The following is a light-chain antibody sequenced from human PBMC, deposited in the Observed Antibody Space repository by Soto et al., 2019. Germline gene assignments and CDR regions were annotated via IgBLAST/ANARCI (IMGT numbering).Light chain of an antibody. Sequence: SSELTQPPSVSVSPGQTASITCSGDKLGDKYACWYQQKPGQSPVLVIYQDSKRPSGIPERFSGSNSGNTATLTISGTQAMDEADYYCQAWDISTYLVFGGGTKLTVL. J-gene: IGLJ2*01. V-gene: IGLV3-1*01. CDR1: KLGDKY. CDR3: QAWDISTYLV. CDR2: QDS.